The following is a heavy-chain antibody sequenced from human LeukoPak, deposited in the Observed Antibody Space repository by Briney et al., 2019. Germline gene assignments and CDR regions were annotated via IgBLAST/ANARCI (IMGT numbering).Heavy chain of an antibody. Sequence: GGSLRLSCAASGLTFSSYSMNWVRQAPGKGLEWVSSISSSSSYIYYADSVKGRFTISRDNAKNSLYLQMNGLRAEDTAVYYCARADYYDSPWEAFDIWGQGTMVTVSS. CDR2: ISSSSSYI. CDR1: GLTFSSYS. V-gene: IGHV3-21*01. J-gene: IGHJ3*02. CDR3: ARADYYDSPWEAFDI. D-gene: IGHD3-22*01.